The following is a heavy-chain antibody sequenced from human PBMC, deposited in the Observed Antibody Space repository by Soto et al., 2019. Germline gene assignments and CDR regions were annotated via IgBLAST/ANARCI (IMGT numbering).Heavy chain of an antibody. J-gene: IGHJ3*02. Sequence: QVQLVESGGGVVQPGRSLRLSCAASGFTFSSYAMHWVRQAPGKGLEWVAVISYDGSNKYYADSVKGRFTISRDNSKNTLYLQMNSLRAEDTAVYYCARGREVGDDAFDIWGQGTMVTVSS. D-gene: IGHD2-2*01. V-gene: IGHV3-30-3*01. CDR1: GFTFSSYA. CDR3: ARGREVGDDAFDI. CDR2: ISYDGSNK.